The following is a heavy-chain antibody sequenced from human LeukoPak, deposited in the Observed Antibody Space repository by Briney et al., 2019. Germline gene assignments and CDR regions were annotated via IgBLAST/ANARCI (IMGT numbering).Heavy chain of an antibody. CDR2: ISSSSSTI. J-gene: IGHJ4*02. Sequence: GGSLRLSCAASGFTFSSYSMNWVRQAPGKGLEWVSYISSSSSTIYYADSVKGRFTIPRDNAKNSLYLQMNSLRAGDTAVYYCARGLWAPMYWGQGTLVTVSS. D-gene: IGHD2-2*01. CDR1: GFTFSSYS. V-gene: IGHV3-48*04. CDR3: ARGLWAPMY.